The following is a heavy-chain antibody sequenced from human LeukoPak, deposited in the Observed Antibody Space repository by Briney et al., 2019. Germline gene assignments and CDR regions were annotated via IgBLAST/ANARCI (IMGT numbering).Heavy chain of an antibody. J-gene: IGHJ3*02. CDR3: ARTLKGSRRDRDAFDI. V-gene: IGHV1-69*13. CDR1: GGTFSSYA. D-gene: IGHD3-10*01. Sequence: SVKVSCKASGGTFSSYAISWVRQAPGQGLEWMGGIIPIFGTANYAQKFQGRVTITADESTSTAYMELSSLRSEDTAVYYCARTLKGSRRDRDAFDIWGQGTMVTVSS. CDR2: IIPIFGTA.